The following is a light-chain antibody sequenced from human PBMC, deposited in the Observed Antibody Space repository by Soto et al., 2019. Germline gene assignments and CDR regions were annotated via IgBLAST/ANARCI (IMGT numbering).Light chain of an antibody. CDR2: WAS. J-gene: IGKJ2*01. V-gene: IGKV4-1*01. CDR1: QNLLYRSNGRNY. Sequence: DIVMTQSPDSLAVSLGERATIHCRSSQNLLYRSNGRNYLAWYQQKPGQPPEVLFYWASTRESGVPDRLSGGGSGTDFTLTISSLQAEDVALYFCQQYLSTPFTFGQGTRLEIK. CDR3: QQYLSTPFT.